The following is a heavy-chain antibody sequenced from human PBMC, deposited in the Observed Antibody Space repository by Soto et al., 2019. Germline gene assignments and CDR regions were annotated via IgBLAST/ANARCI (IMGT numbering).Heavy chain of an antibody. V-gene: IGHV4-4*02. Sequence: PSETLSLTCAVSGGSISSSNWWSWVRQPPGKGLEWIGEIYHSGSTNYNPSLKSRVTISVDKSKNQFSLKLSSVTAADTAVYYCARVYLLERVYWFDPWGQGTLVSVSS. CDR2: IYHSGST. D-gene: IGHD2-15*01. CDR1: GGSISSSNW. CDR3: ARVYLLERVYWFDP. J-gene: IGHJ5*02.